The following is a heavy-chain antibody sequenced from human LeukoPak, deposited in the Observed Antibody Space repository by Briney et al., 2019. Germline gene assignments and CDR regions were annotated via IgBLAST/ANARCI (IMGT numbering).Heavy chain of an antibody. J-gene: IGHJ4*02. CDR1: GGTFSSYA. V-gene: IGHV1-69*04. D-gene: IGHD1-26*01. CDR3: ARDEGAKFSLPFDY. Sequence: ASVKVSCKASGGTFSSYAISWVRQAPGQGLEWMGRIIPILGIANYAQKFQGRVTITADKSTSTAYMELSSLRSEDTAVYYCARDEGAKFSLPFDYWGQGTLVTVSS. CDR2: IIPILGIA.